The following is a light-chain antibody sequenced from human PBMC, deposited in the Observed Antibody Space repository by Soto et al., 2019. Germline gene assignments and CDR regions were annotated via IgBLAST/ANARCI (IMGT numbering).Light chain of an antibody. CDR2: GAS. CDR1: QSVSSN. CDR3: QQYGTTRIT. J-gene: IGKJ5*01. V-gene: IGKV3-20*01. Sequence: EIVMTQSPATLSVSPGERATLSCRASQSVSSNLAWYQQKPGQAPRLLIYGASSRATGIPDRFSGSGSETDFTLTISRLEPEDFAVYYCQQYGTTRITFGQGTRLEIK.